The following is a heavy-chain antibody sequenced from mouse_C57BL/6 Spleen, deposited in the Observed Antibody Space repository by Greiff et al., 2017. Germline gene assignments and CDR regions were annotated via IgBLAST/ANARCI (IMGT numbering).Heavy chain of an antibody. CDR3: AREGGFYGSSPLYFDY. J-gene: IGHJ2*01. CDR2: IHPNSGST. CDR1: GYTFTSYW. Sequence: QVQLQQPGAELVKPGASVKLSCKASGYTFTSYWMHWVKQRPGQGLEWIGMIHPNSGSTNYNEKFKSKATLTVDKSSSTAYMQLSSLTSEDSAVYYCAREGGFYGSSPLYFDYWGQGTTLTVSS. V-gene: IGHV1-64*01. D-gene: IGHD1-1*01.